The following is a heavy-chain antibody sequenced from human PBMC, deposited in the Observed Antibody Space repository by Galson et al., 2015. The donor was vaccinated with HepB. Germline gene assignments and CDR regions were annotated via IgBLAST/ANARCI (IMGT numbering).Heavy chain of an antibody. J-gene: IGHJ4*02. V-gene: IGHV5-10-1*01. CDR1: GYNFPNFW. D-gene: IGHD3-22*01. CDR3: ARHLGRTSFSFDNSGPAPFDF. Sequence: QSGAEVKKPGESLRISCKGSGYNFPNFWITWVRQMPGEGLKWMGRIDPSDSYTDYSPSFQGHVTFSVDKSNSTAYLQWSSLKASDTAIYYCARHLGRTSFSFDNSGPAPFDFWGQGSLVTVSS. CDR2: IDPSDSYT.